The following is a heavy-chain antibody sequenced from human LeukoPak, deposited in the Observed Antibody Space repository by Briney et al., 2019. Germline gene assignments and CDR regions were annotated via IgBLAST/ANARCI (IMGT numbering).Heavy chain of an antibody. CDR3: AKGLGYCSGGSCSSGAFDI. D-gene: IGHD2-15*01. CDR2: ISYDGSNK. V-gene: IGHV3-30*18. J-gene: IGHJ3*02. CDR1: GLTFSSYG. Sequence: GGSLRLSCAASGLTFSSYGMHWVRQAPGKGLEWVAVISYDGSNKYYADSVKGRFAISRDNSKNTLYLQMNSLRAEDTAVYYCAKGLGYCSGGSCSSGAFDIWGQGTMVTVSS.